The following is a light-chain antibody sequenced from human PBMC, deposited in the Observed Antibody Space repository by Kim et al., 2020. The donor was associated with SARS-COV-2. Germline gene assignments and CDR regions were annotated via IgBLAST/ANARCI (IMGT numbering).Light chain of an antibody. J-gene: IGKJ4*01. CDR1: HDSSKN. V-gene: IGKV1-33*01. CDR3: QQYDNLPLT. Sequence: ASVGYRVTITCQASHDSSKNINWYQQKPGKAPQLLISDASNLETGVPSRFGGSGSGTHFSFTISSLQPEDIATYYCQQYDNLPLTFGGGTKVDIK. CDR2: DAS.